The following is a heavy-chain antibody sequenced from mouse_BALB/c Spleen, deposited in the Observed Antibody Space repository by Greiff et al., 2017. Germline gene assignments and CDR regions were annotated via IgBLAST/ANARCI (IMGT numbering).Heavy chain of an antibody. CDR3: ASGAMDY. CDR1: GFNIKDYY. Sequence: EVQLQQSGAELVRPGALVKLSCKASGFNIKDYYMHWVKQRPEQGLEWIGWIDPENGNTIYDPKFQGKASITADTSSNTAYLQLSSLTSEDTAVYYCASGAMDYWGQGTSVTVSS. J-gene: IGHJ4*01. V-gene: IGHV14-1*02. CDR2: IDPENGNT.